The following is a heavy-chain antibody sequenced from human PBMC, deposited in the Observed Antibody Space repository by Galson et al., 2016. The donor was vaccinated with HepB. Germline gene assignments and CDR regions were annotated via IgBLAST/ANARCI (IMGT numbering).Heavy chain of an antibody. D-gene: IGHD3-16*01. J-gene: IGHJ6*02. V-gene: IGHV3-48*02. CDR2: ISSNGASI. Sequence: SLRLSCAASGFTFSSYTMHWVRQAPGKGLEWVSCISSNGASIYYADSVKGRFTLSRDNSKNSLYLQMNSLRDEDTAVYFCARGLFGRGSYWCLGVWGQGTTVTVSS. CDR1: GFTFSSYT. CDR3: ARGLFGRGSYWCLGV.